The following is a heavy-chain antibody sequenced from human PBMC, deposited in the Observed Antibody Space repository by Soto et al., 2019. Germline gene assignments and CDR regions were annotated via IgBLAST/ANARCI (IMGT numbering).Heavy chain of an antibody. CDR2: ISSGSSTI. CDR3: ARGDTGRFAY. D-gene: IGHD1-26*01. Sequence: EVQLVESGGGLVQPGGSLRLSCATPGFTFSIYSMNWVRQAPGKGLEWVSYISSGSSTIYYADSVKGRFTISRDNAKNSLYLQMNSLRAEDTAVYYCARGDTGRFAYWGQGTLVTVSS. CDR1: GFTFSIYS. V-gene: IGHV3-48*01. J-gene: IGHJ4*02.